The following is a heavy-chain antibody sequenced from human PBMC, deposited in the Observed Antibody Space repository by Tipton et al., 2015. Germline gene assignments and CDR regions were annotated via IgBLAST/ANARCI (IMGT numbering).Heavy chain of an antibody. Sequence: GSLRLSCAASGFTFRSSWMAWVRQVPRKGLLWVSLMNSDGSNIGHADSVRGRFAISRDNAKNTLYLQMNSLRAEDTAVYYCARGGVSGGFDMWGQGTMVTVSP. D-gene: IGHD2-8*02. V-gene: IGHV3-74*01. CDR1: GFTFRSSW. CDR2: MNSDGSNI. CDR3: ARGGVSGGFDM. J-gene: IGHJ3*02.